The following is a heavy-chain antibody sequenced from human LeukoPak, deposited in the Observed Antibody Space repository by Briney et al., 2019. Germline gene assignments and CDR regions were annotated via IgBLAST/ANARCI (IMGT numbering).Heavy chain of an antibody. J-gene: IGHJ4*02. CDR3: ARALDYYDSSGYYPGSLFDY. CDR1: GFTFSSYA. Sequence: GGSLRLSCAASGFTFSSYAMHWVRQAPGKGLEWVAVISYDGSNKYYADSVKGRFTISRDNSKNTLYLQMNSLRAEDTAVYYCARALDYYDSSGYYPGSLFDYWGQGTLVTVSS. CDR2: ISYDGSNK. V-gene: IGHV3-30*04. D-gene: IGHD3-22*01.